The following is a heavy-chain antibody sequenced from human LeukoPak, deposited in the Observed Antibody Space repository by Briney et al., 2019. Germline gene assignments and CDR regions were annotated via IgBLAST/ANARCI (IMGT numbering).Heavy chain of an antibody. V-gene: IGHV4-34*01. J-gene: IGHJ4*02. CDR2: INHSGST. CDR1: GGSFSGYY. Sequence: KPSETLSLTCAVYGGSFSGYYWSWIRQPPGKGLEWIGEINHSGSTNYNSSLKSRVTISVDTSKNQFSLKLSSVTAADTAVYYCARGSGGVQPYYFDYWGQGTLVTVSS. CDR3: ARGSGGVQPYYFDY. D-gene: IGHD1-26*01.